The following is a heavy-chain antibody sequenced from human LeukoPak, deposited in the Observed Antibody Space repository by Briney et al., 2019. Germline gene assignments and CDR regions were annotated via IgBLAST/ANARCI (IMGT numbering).Heavy chain of an antibody. D-gene: IGHD4-17*01. Sequence: NPSETLSLTCTVSGRSISSSSYYWGWIRQAPGKGLEWIVSIYYSGSTYYNPSLKSRVTISVDTSKNQFSLKLSSVTAADTAVYYCARVGLTTVTTRGLDYWGQGTLVTVSS. CDR2: IYYSGST. CDR1: GRSISSSSYY. J-gene: IGHJ4*02. CDR3: ARVGLTTVTTRGLDY. V-gene: IGHV4-39*07.